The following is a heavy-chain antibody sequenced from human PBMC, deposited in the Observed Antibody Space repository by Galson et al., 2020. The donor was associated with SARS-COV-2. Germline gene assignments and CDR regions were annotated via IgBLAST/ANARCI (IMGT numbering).Heavy chain of an antibody. CDR2: TKSDRSII. V-gene: IGHV3-74*01. CDR3: AASSHV. CDR1: GFTFSNYW. J-gene: IGHJ1*01. Sequence: GGSLRLSCAASGFTFSNYWMHWVRQPPGKGLVWVSRTKSDRSIINYADSVKGRFTIPRDNAKNTLYLQMNSLRAEDTAVYYCAASSHVWGEGTLVSVSA.